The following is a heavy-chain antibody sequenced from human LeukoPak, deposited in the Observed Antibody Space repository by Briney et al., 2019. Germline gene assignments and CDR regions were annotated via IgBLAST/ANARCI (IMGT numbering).Heavy chain of an antibody. D-gene: IGHD3-22*01. CDR2: ISYDGTNK. CDR3: ARDSTMFYYDSSGYQNWFDR. V-gene: IGHV3-30-3*01. Sequence: PGGSLRLSCAASGFTFTNYAMHWVRQAPGKGLEWVALISYDGTNKYYADSVKGRITISRDSSENTVNLQMDRLRPDDTAVYYCARDSTMFYYDSSGYQNWFDRWGQGTLVTVSS. CDR1: GFTFTNYA. J-gene: IGHJ5*02.